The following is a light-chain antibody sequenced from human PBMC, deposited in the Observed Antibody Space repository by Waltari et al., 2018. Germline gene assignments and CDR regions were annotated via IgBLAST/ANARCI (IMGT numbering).Light chain of an antibody. J-gene: IGLJ3*02. Sequence: QSALTQPASVSGSPGQSITISCTATISDVTSFNYVSWYQRHSGKAPNFLIFDVTNRPSGTSKRFSGSKSGNTASLTISGLQAEDEADYFCASYTTSNNRVFGGGTRLTVL. CDR1: ISDVTSFNY. CDR2: DVT. CDR3: ASYTTSNNRV. V-gene: IGLV2-14*03.